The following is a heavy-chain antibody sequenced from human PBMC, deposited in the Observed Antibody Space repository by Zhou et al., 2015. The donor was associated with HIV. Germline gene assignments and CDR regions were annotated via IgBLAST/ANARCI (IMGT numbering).Heavy chain of an antibody. Sequence: VRLVQSGAEVKKPGASVKVSCKTSGYTFTTYGISWVRQAPGQGLEWLGWISVYNGNTQYAPKFHSRVTMTTDTSTGTAYMELGGLRSDDTAVYYCGRGLTTGNWWPSRMDVWGQGTAVTVS. V-gene: IGHV1-18*01. CDR1: GYTFTTYG. CDR3: GRGLTTGNWWPSRMDV. D-gene: IGHD2-15*01. J-gene: IGHJ6*02. CDR2: ISVYNGNT.